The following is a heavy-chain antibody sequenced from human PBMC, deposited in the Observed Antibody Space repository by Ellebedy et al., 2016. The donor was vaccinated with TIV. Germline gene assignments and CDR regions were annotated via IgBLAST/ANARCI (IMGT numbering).Heavy chain of an antibody. CDR2: IKQDGSEK. V-gene: IGHV3-7*01. CDR3: AREPVAGTELDAFDI. CDR1: GFTFSSYW. Sequence: GESLKISXAASGFTFSSYWMSWVRQAPGKGLEWVANIKQDGSEKYYVDSVKGRFTISRDNAKNSLYLQMNSLRAEDTAVYYCAREPVAGTELDAFDIWGQGTMVTVSS. D-gene: IGHD6-19*01. J-gene: IGHJ3*02.